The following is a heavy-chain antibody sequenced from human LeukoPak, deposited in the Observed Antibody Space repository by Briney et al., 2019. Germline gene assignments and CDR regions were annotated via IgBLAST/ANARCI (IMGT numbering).Heavy chain of an antibody. Sequence: GGSLRLSCAASGFTFSSYWMSWVRQAPGKGLEWVASIKQDGSKKYFVDSVRGRFTISRDNPKNSLFLQMNSLRAEDTAVYYCARKGFFDNWGQGTLVTVSS. J-gene: IGHJ4*02. CDR2: IKQDGSKK. CDR1: GFTFSSYW. CDR3: ARKGFFDN. V-gene: IGHV3-7*01.